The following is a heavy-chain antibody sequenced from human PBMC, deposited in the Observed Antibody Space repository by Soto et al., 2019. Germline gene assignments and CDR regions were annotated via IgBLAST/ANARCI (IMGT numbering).Heavy chain of an antibody. Sequence: SETLSLTCAVYGGSFSGYYWSWIRQPPGKGLEWIGEINHSGSTNYNPSLKSRVTISVDTSKNQFSLKLSSVTAADTAVYYCARVGMMYDGSGYSLLRYYYYGMDVWGQGTTVTVSS. CDR2: INHSGST. J-gene: IGHJ6*02. V-gene: IGHV4-34*01. CDR3: ARVGMMYDGSGYSLLRYYYYGMDV. D-gene: IGHD3-22*01. CDR1: GGSFSGYY.